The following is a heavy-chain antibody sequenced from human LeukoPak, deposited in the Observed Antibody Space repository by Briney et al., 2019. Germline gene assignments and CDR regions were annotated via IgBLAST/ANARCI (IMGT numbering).Heavy chain of an antibody. CDR1: GGSISSGGYY. D-gene: IGHD6-13*01. Sequence: SQTLSLTCTVSGGSISSGGYYWNWIRQPAGKGLEWIGRVYTTGSANYNPSLKSRVTMSLDTSDNQFSLKLNSVTAADTAVYYCARVFSSSWYVDYWGQGTLVTVSS. J-gene: IGHJ4*02. CDR3: ARVFSSSWYVDY. CDR2: VYTTGSA. V-gene: IGHV4-61*02.